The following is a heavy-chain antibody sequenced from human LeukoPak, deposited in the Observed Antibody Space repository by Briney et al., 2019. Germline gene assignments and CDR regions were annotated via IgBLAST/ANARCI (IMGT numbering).Heavy chain of an antibody. Sequence: SETLSLTCAVYGGSFSGYYWSWIRQPPGKGLEWIGEINHSGSTNYNPSLKSRVTISVDTSKNQFSLKLSSVTAADTAVYYCAREGDRLNGDYDYWGQGTLVTVSS. CDR1: GGSFSGYY. CDR2: INHSGST. J-gene: IGHJ4*02. V-gene: IGHV4-34*01. CDR3: AREGDRLNGDYDY. D-gene: IGHD4-17*01.